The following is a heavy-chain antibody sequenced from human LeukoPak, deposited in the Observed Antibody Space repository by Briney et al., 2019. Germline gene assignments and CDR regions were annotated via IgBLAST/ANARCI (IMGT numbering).Heavy chain of an antibody. CDR1: GLTFSSYA. CDR3: AKDQGYSSSWYFDY. D-gene: IGHD6-13*01. Sequence: PGGSLRLSCAASGLTFSSYAMSWVRQAPGKGLEWVSAISGSGGSTYYADSVKGRFTISRDNSKNTPYLQMNSLRAEDTAVYYCAKDQGYSSSWYFDYWGQGTLVTVSS. CDR2: ISGSGGST. V-gene: IGHV3-23*01. J-gene: IGHJ4*02.